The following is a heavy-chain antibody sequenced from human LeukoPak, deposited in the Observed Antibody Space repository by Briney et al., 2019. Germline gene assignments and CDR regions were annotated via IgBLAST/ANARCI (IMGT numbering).Heavy chain of an antibody. D-gene: IGHD5-18*01. Sequence: GGSLRLSCAASGFTVSTNYMSWVRQAPGKGLEWVSVIYSGGSTYYTDSVKGRFTISRDNSQNTLHLQMNSLRAEDTAVYYCAREYSYGHYFDYWGQGTLVTVSS. J-gene: IGHJ4*02. CDR2: IYSGGST. V-gene: IGHV3-53*01. CDR1: GFTVSTNY. CDR3: AREYSYGHYFDY.